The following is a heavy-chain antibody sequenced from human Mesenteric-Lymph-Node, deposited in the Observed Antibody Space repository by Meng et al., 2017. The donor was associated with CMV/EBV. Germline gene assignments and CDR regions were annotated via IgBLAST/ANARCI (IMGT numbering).Heavy chain of an antibody. V-gene: IGHV4-59*01. D-gene: IGHD2-21*01. J-gene: IGHJ3*02. CDR1: GGSISSYY. Sequence: ETLSLTCTVSGGSISSYYWSWIRQPPGKGLEWIGYIYYSGSTNYNPSLKSRVTISVDTSKNQFSLKLSSVTAADTAVYYCARRFRSYAFDIWGQGTMVTVSS. CDR2: IYYSGST. CDR3: ARRFRSYAFDI.